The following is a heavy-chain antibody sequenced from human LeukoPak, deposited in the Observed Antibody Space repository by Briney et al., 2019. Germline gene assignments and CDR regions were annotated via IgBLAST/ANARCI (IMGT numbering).Heavy chain of an antibody. Sequence: PSETLSLTCTVSGGSISSYYWSWIRQPPGKGLEWIGYIYYSGSTNYNPSLKSRVTISVDTSKNQFSLKLSSVTAADTAVYYCARASITMVRGVDYWSQGTLVTVSS. V-gene: IGHV4-59*01. CDR2: IYYSGST. CDR3: ARASITMVRGVDY. CDR1: GGSISSYY. J-gene: IGHJ4*02. D-gene: IGHD3-10*01.